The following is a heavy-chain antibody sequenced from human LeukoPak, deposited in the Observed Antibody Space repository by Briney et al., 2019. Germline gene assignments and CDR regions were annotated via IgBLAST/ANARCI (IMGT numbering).Heavy chain of an antibody. CDR1: GFTFSSYS. Sequence: PGGSLRLSCAASGFTFSSYSMNWVRQAPGKGLEWVSSISSSSSHIYYADSVKGRFTISRDNAKNSLYLQMNSLRAEDTAVYYCARRWGNSSPFDYWGQGTLVTVSS. D-gene: IGHD6-13*01. CDR2: ISSSSSHI. CDR3: ARRWGNSSPFDY. J-gene: IGHJ4*02. V-gene: IGHV3-21*01.